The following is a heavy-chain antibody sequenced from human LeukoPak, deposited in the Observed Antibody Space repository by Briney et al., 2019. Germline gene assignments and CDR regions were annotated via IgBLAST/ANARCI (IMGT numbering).Heavy chain of an antibody. Sequence: GGSLRLSCAASGFTVSRNYMSWVRQAPGKGLEWVSVIYSGGSTYYADSVKGRFTISRDNSKNTLYLQMNSLRAEDTAVYYCAREFSHYYYMDVWGKGTTVTVSS. V-gene: IGHV3-53*01. D-gene: IGHD2-21*02. CDR2: IYSGGST. CDR1: GFTVSRNY. J-gene: IGHJ6*03. CDR3: AREFSHYYYMDV.